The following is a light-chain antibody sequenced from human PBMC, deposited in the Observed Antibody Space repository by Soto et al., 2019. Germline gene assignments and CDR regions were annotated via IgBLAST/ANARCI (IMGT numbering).Light chain of an antibody. J-gene: IGLJ3*02. CDR1: SSNIGSNT. CDR2: SND. Sequence: QSVLTQAPSASGTPGQRVTISCSGSSSNIGSNTVTWYQQLPGTAPKLLISSNDQRPSGVPDRFSGSKSGTSASLAIAGLQSEDEADYYCAACDDSLNGWVFGGGTKVTVL. CDR3: AACDDSLNGWV. V-gene: IGLV1-44*01.